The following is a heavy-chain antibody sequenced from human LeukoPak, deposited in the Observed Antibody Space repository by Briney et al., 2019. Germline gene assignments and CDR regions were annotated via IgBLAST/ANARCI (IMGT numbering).Heavy chain of an antibody. CDR3: AREGKYSSSSSFNYYYYGMDV. CDR1: GGTFSSYA. V-gene: IGHV1-69*01. J-gene: IGHJ6*02. D-gene: IGHD6-6*01. CDR2: IIPIFGTA. Sequence: SVKVSCKASGGTFSSYAISWVRQAPGQGLEWMGGIIPIFGTANYAQKFQGRVTITADESTSTAYMELSSLRSEDTAVYYCAREGKYSSSSSFNYYYYGMDVWGQGTSVTVSS.